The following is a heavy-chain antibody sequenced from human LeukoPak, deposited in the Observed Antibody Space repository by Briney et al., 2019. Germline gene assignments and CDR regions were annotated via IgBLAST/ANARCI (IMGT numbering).Heavy chain of an antibody. CDR1: GYCISSGYY. D-gene: IGHD1-14*01. J-gene: IGHJ3*02. Sequence: SETLSLTCAVSGYCISSGYYWDGIRQPPGKGLEWIGSIYHSGSTYYNPSLKSRVTISVDTSKNQFSVKLGSVTAQDSAVYYCASDAEALDIWGQEPMVTVSS. CDR2: IYHSGST. V-gene: IGHV4-38-2*01. CDR3: ASDAEALDI.